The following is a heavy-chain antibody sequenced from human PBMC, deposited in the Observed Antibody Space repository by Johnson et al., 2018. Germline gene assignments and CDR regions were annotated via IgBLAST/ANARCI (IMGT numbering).Heavy chain of an antibody. Sequence: QVQLQESGPGLVKPSETLSLTCPVSSGSISTYYWNWIRQPPGKGLEWIGYIYSSGSTNYNPSLKSRVTISVDTSKNQFSLKLSSVTAAATAVYYCARDIGYGDPFDYWGQGTLVTVSS. CDR1: SGSISTYY. D-gene: IGHD4-17*01. CDR2: IYSSGST. J-gene: IGHJ4*02. CDR3: ARDIGYGDPFDY. V-gene: IGHV4-59*01.